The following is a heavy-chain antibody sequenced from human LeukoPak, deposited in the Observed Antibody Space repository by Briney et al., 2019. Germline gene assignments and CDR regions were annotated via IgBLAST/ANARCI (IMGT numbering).Heavy chain of an antibody. J-gene: IGHJ4*02. Sequence: GGSLRLSCAASRFTFSNYWINWVRQAPGKGLEWVANIKQDGSEKYYVDSVKGRFTISRDNAKNSLYLQMNSLRAEDTAVYYCARDVIYASEIYSYGDSWGQGTLVTVSS. CDR2: IKQDGSEK. D-gene: IGHD3-16*01. CDR3: ARDVIYASEIYSYGDS. CDR1: RFTFSNYW. V-gene: IGHV3-7*01.